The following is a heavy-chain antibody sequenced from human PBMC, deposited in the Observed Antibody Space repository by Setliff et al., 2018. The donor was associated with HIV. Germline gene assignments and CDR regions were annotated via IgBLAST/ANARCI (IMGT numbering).Heavy chain of an antibody. Sequence: ASVKVSCKVSGYTFTNYAIHWVRQAPGQRLEWMGWINAGNGDTKYSQKFQGRVTITRDTSASTAYMELSSLRSEDTAVYYCARVQRHSGWYEGNYFDYWGQGTLVTVSS. CDR3: ARVQRHSGWYEGNYFDY. CDR1: GYTFTNYA. V-gene: IGHV1-3*01. D-gene: IGHD6-19*01. J-gene: IGHJ4*02. CDR2: INAGNGDT.